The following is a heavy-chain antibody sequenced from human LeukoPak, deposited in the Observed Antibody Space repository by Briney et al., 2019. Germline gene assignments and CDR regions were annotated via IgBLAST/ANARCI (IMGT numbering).Heavy chain of an antibody. Sequence: SETLSLTCTVSGASITSSNYYWAWIRQPPGRGLEWIGTINHSGSTYYNPSRQSRVTMSVDTSNNQFSLKVNSLTAADAAVYYCARKVVASMEDYWGQGTLVTVSS. V-gene: IGHV4-39*07. CDR1: GASITSSNYY. J-gene: IGHJ4*02. CDR3: ARKVVASMEDY. CDR2: INHSGST. D-gene: IGHD2/OR15-2a*01.